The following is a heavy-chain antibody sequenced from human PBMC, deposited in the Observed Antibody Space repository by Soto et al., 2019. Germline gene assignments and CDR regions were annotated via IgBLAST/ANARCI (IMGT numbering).Heavy chain of an antibody. J-gene: IGHJ4*02. Sequence: GASVKVSCQASGYTFTSYAMHWVRQAPGQRLELMGWINAGNGNTKYSQKFQGRVTITRDTSASTAYMELSSLRSEDTAVYYCARDPLATYYDILTGYYNAFDYWGQGTRVTVSS. D-gene: IGHD3-9*01. CDR2: INAGNGNT. CDR1: GYTFTSYA. CDR3: ARDPLATYYDILTGYYNAFDY. V-gene: IGHV1-3*01.